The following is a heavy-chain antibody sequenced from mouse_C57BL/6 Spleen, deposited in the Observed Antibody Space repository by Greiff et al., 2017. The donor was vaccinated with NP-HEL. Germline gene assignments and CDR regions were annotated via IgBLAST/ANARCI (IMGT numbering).Heavy chain of an antibody. V-gene: IGHV1-64*01. Sequence: VQLQQPGAELVKPGASVKLSCKASGYTFTSYWMHWVKQRPGQGLEWIGMIHPNSGSTNYNEKFKSKATLTVDKSSSTAYMQLSSLTSEDSAVYYCAKCPENWEHFDYWGQGTTLTVSS. J-gene: IGHJ2*01. CDR3: AKCPENWEHFDY. CDR1: GYTFTSYW. D-gene: IGHD4-1*01. CDR2: IHPNSGST.